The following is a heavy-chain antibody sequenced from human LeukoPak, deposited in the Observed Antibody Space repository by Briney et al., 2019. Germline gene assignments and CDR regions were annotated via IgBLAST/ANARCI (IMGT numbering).Heavy chain of an antibody. V-gene: IGHV4-30-2*01. D-gene: IGHD2-15*01. CDR3: ARSPGYCSGGSCYSTPYFDY. Sequence: SETLSLTCTVSGGSISTTDYYWGWIRQPPGKGLEWIGYIYHSGSTKYNPSLKSRVSISGDRSKNQFSLKLSSVTAADTAVYYCARSPGYCSGGSCYSTPYFDYWGQGTLVTVSS. J-gene: IGHJ4*02. CDR2: IYHSGST. CDR1: GGSISTTDYY.